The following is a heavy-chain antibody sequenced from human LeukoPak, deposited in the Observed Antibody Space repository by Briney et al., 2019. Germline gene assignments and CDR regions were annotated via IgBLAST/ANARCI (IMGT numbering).Heavy chain of an antibody. Sequence: SETLSLTCTVSGASISKYYWSWIRQTPGKRLEWIAYSSYTGSTALNPSLDSRVTISIDTSKNQLSLKLTSVTAADTAVYYCARVRSMTTVRDSFNIWGQRTPVTVSS. CDR2: SSYTGST. CDR3: ARVRSMTTVRDSFNI. D-gene: IGHD4-11*01. CDR1: GASISKYY. V-gene: IGHV4-59*01. J-gene: IGHJ3*02.